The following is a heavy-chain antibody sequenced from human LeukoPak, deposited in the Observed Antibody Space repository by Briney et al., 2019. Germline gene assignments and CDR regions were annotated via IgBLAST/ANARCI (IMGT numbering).Heavy chain of an antibody. V-gene: IGHV5-51*01. D-gene: IGHD2-15*01. CDR3: ARQEYCSGASCYTWFDP. CDR2: IYPADSDI. Sequence: GESLKISCKGSGYTFINYWIGWVRQMPGKGLEWMGIIYPADSDIRYSPSFQGQVTISADKSISTAYLQWNSLKASDTAMYYCARQEYCSGASCYTWFDPWGQGTLVTVSS. CDR1: GYTFINYW. J-gene: IGHJ5*02.